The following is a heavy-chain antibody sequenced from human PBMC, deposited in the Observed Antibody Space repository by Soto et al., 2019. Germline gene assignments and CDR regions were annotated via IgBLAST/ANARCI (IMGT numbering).Heavy chain of an antibody. J-gene: IGHJ4*02. CDR1: GFTFSSYG. CDR2: ISYDGSNK. CDR3: AKDLRVRAAAGTLLH. Sequence: QVQLVESGGGVVQPGRSLRLSCAASGFTFSSYGMHWVRQAPGKGLEGVAVISYDGSNKYYADSVKGRFTISRDNSKNTLYLQMNSLRAEDTAVYYCAKDLRVRAAAGTLLHWGQGTLVTVSS. V-gene: IGHV3-30*18. D-gene: IGHD6-13*01.